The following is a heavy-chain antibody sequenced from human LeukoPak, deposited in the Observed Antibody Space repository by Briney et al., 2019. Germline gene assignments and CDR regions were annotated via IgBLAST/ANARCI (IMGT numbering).Heavy chain of an antibody. CDR3: AKDRRNYFDY. CDR2: INSDGINT. CDR1: GFTFSNYW. Sequence: PGGSLRLSCAASGFTFSNYWMHWVRQAPGKGLVWVSRINSDGINTSYADSVKGRFTISRDNSKNTLYLQMNSLRAEDTAVYYCAKDRRNYFDYWGQGTLVTVSS. V-gene: IGHV3-74*01. J-gene: IGHJ4*02.